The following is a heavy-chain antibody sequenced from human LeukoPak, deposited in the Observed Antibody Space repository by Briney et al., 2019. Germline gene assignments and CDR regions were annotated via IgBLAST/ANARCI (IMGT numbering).Heavy chain of an antibody. J-gene: IGHJ5*02. Sequence: GRSLRLSCAASGFTFDDYAMHWVRHAPGKGLEWVSGISWNSGSIGYADSVKGRFTISRDNAKNSLYLQMNSLRAEDTALYYCAKDNHSQHYYDSSGYSNWFDPWGQGTLVTVSS. CDR2: ISWNSGSI. V-gene: IGHV3-9*01. CDR3: AKDNHSQHYYDSSGYSNWFDP. D-gene: IGHD3-22*01. CDR1: GFTFDDYA.